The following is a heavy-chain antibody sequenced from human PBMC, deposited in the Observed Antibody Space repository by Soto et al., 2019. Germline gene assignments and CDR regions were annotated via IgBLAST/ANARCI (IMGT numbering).Heavy chain of an antibody. D-gene: IGHD6-6*01. J-gene: IGHJ6*02. CDR2: INPNSGGT. CDR3: AREEEEFSSSPGDGYYYGMDV. CDR1: GYTFTGYY. V-gene: IGHV1-2*04. Sequence: ASVKVSCKASGYTFTGYYIHWVRQAPGQGLEWMGWINPNSGGTNYAQKFQGWVTMTRDTSISTAYMELSRLRSDDTAVYYCAREEEEFSSSPGDGYYYGMDVWGQGTTVTVSS.